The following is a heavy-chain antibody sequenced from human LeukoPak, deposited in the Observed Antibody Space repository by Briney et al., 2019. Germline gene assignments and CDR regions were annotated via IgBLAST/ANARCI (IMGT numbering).Heavy chain of an antibody. CDR3: ARDSGWFSAEYFQH. CDR1: GFNFSSYL. D-gene: IGHD6-19*01. CDR2: INQYGSEK. J-gene: IGHJ1*01. V-gene: IGHV3-7*01. Sequence: GGPLTLSCAASGFNFSSYLMSWVRQAPGKGLAWVANINQYGSEKYYLASVKGRFPISRDNAKNSLYLQMNSLRAEDTAVYYCARDSGWFSAEYFQHWGQGTLVTVSS.